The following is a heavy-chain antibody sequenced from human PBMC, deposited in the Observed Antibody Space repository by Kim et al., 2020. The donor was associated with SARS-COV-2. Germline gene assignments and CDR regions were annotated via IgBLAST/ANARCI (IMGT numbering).Heavy chain of an antibody. D-gene: IGHD4-17*01. Sequence: ASVKVSCKASGYTFTNYAMNWVRQAPGQGLEWMGWINTNTGNPTYAQAFTGRFVFSLDTSVNTAYLQITSLQAEDTALYFCARRGSQEYGDYLWGYRYSYMDVWGTGTTVTVSS. CDR3: ARRGSQEYGDYLWGYRYSYMDV. V-gene: IGHV7-4-1*02. CDR2: INTNTGNP. CDR1: GYTFTNYA. J-gene: IGHJ6*03.